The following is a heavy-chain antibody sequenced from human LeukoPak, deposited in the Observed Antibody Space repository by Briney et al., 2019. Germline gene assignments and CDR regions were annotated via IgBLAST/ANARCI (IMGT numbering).Heavy chain of an antibody. J-gene: IGHJ4*02. CDR2: ISSSSSNI. V-gene: IGHV3-48*01. Sequence: GGSLRLSCAASGFTLSNHSMNWVRQAPGKGLEWVSYISSSSSNINYADSVKGRFTISRDNAKNSLYLQMNSLRAEDTAVYYCARSDWAYWGQGTLVTVSS. CDR3: ARSDWAY. D-gene: IGHD2-21*01. CDR1: GFTLSNHS.